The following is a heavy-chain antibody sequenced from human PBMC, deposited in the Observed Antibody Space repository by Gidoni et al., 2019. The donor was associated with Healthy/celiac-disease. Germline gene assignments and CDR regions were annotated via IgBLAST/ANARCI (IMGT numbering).Heavy chain of an antibody. CDR2: INPNSGGT. D-gene: IGHD4-17*01. V-gene: IGHV1-2*04. J-gene: IGHJ6*02. Sequence: QVQLVQSGAEVKKPGASVKVSCKASGDTFTGYYMHWVRQAPGQGLEWMGWINPNSGGTNYAQKFQGWVTMTRDTSISTAYMELSRLRSDDTAVYYCARDRAANDYHAYYYYGMDVWGQGTTVTVSS. CDR1: GDTFTGYY. CDR3: ARDRAANDYHAYYYYGMDV.